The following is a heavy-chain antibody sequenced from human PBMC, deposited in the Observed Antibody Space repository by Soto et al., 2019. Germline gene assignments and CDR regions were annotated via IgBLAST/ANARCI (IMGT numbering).Heavy chain of an antibody. Sequence: SETLSVTCAVYGGSFSGYYWSWIRQPPGKGLEWIGEINHSGSTNYNPSLKSRVAISVDTSKNQFSLKLSSVTAADTAVYYCARFVVVPAAIRWGNWFDPWGQGTLVTVSS. D-gene: IGHD2-2*01. V-gene: IGHV4-34*01. CDR1: GGSFSGYY. CDR2: INHSGST. J-gene: IGHJ5*02. CDR3: ARFVVVPAAIRWGNWFDP.